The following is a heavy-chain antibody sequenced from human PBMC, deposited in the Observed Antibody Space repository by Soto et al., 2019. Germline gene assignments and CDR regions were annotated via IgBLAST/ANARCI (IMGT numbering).Heavy chain of an antibody. Sequence: GGSLRLSCAASGFTFSSYAMSWVRQAPGKGLEWVSAISGSGGSTYYTDSVKGRFTISRDNSKNTLYLQMNSLRAEDTAVYYCAKAMMDIVVVVAATRPTYYFDYWGQGTLVTVSS. CDR3: AKAMMDIVVVVAATRPTYYFDY. D-gene: IGHD2-15*01. CDR2: ISGSGGST. J-gene: IGHJ4*02. V-gene: IGHV3-23*01. CDR1: GFTFSSYA.